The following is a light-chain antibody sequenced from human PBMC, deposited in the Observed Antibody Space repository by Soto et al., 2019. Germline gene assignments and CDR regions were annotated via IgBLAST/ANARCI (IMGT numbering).Light chain of an antibody. J-gene: IGKJ2*01. Sequence: IQMTQSPSSLSASVGNRVSIPCRASQGITNHLAWYQQKPGKAPKVLIYAASTLQPGVPSRFSGSGSATDFTLTISSLQPEDSAAYYCLQDYNYPFTFGQGTKVDIK. V-gene: IGKV1-6*01. CDR2: AAS. CDR3: LQDYNYPFT. CDR1: QGITNH.